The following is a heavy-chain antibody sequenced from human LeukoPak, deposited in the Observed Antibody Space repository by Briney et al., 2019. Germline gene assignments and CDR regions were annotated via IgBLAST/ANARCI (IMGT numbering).Heavy chain of an antibody. Sequence: GGSLRLSCAASGFDFSTYAINWVRQAPGKGLEWVSSISTMSNYIFYGDSVKGRFTISRDNAKNSVYLQMNSLRPEDTAVYYCARAQVCSSTSCLRMVLEYFQHWGQGTLVTVSS. CDR3: ARAQVCSSTSCLRMVLEYFQH. D-gene: IGHD2-2*01. CDR2: ISTMSNYI. V-gene: IGHV3-21*01. J-gene: IGHJ1*01. CDR1: GFDFSTYA.